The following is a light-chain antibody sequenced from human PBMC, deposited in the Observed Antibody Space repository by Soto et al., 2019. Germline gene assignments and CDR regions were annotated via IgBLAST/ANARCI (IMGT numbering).Light chain of an antibody. Sequence: DIQMTQAPSTLSASVGDRVTITCRASQSISSWLAWYQQKPGKAPKLLIYKASSLESEVPSRFSGSGSGTEFTLTLSSLQPDDFATYYCQQYNSYSITFGQGTRLEI. CDR2: KAS. V-gene: IGKV1-5*03. J-gene: IGKJ5*01. CDR3: QQYNSYSIT. CDR1: QSISSW.